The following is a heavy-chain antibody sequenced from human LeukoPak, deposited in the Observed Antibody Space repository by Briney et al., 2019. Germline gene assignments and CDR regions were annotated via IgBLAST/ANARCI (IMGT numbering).Heavy chain of an antibody. V-gene: IGHV1-46*01. D-gene: IGHD3-10*01. CDR3: ASWGYGSGVKGRYFDY. CDR2: INPSGGST. J-gene: IGHJ4*02. CDR1: GYTFTGYY. Sequence: ASVKVSCKASGYTFTGYYMHWVRQAPGQGLEWMGIINPSGGSTSYAQKFQGRVTMTRDTSTSTVYMELSSLRSEDTAVYYCASWGYGSGVKGRYFDYWGQGTLVTVSS.